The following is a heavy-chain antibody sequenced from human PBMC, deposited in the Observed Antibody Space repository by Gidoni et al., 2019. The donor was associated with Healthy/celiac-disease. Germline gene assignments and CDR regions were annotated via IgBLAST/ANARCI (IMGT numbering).Heavy chain of an antibody. V-gene: IGHV4-4*02. Sequence: QVQLQESGPGLVKPSGTLSLTCAVSGGSISSSNWWRWVRQPPGKGLEWIGEIYHSGSTNYNPSLKSRVTISVDKSKNQFSLKLSSVTAADTAVYYCASWVTFPHLGKRSIHRGPFDYWGQGTLVTVSS. J-gene: IGHJ4*02. CDR2: IYHSGST. D-gene: IGHD3-10*01. CDR3: ASWVTFPHLGKRSIHRGPFDY. CDR1: GGSISSSNW.